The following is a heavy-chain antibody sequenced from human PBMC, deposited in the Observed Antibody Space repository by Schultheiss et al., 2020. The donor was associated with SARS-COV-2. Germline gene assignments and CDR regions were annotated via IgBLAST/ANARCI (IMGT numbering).Heavy chain of an antibody. Sequence: SETLSLTCTVSGGSLTSHYWSWIRQHPGKGLEWIGYIYYSGSTYYNPSLKSRVTISVDTSKNQFSLKLSSVTAADTAVYYCARDYYDSGYAFDIWGQGTMVTVSS. V-gene: IGHV4-59*06. J-gene: IGHJ3*02. CDR2: IYYSGST. D-gene: IGHD3-22*01. CDR1: GGSLTSHY. CDR3: ARDYYDSGYAFDI.